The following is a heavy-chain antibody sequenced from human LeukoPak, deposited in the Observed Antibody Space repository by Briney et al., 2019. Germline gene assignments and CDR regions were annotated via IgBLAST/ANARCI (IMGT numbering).Heavy chain of an antibody. CDR2: IYFTGNT. D-gene: IGHD3-9*01. CDR3: ARGGVDWTFDY. V-gene: IGHV4-28*03. J-gene: IGHJ4*02. CDR1: GSTLTTSHW. Sequence: SETLSLTCAVSGSTLTTSHWWGWIRQPPGKGLEWLGYIYFTGNTYYNPSLKSRVSVSLDTSKNEFYLTLSYVTAVDTAIYYCARGGVDWTFDYWGQGTLVTVSS.